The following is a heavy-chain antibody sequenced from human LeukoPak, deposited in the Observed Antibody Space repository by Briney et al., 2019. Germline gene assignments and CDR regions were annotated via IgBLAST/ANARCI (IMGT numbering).Heavy chain of an antibody. Sequence: GGSLRLSCATSGFIFSRYWMSWVRQAPGKGLEWVSYISSTGSTIYYPDSVRGRFTISRDNAKNSLYLQMNSLRAEDTAVYYCARGGWATPFDFWGQGTMVTVSS. CDR2: ISSTGSTI. D-gene: IGHD5-12*01. J-gene: IGHJ3*01. CDR1: GFIFSRYW. CDR3: ARGGWATPFDF. V-gene: IGHV3-48*04.